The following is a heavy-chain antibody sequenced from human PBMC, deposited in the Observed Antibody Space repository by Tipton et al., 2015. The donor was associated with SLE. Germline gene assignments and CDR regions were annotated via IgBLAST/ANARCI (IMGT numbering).Heavy chain of an antibody. CDR2: IYYSGST. Sequence: TLSLTCTVSGGSISSSSYYWGWIRQPPGKGLEWIGSIYYSGSTYYNPSLKSRVTISVDMSKNPFSLKLTSVTAADTAVYYCARHTDYGGNSDSFDYWGQGTLVTVSS. J-gene: IGHJ4*02. CDR1: GGSISSSSYY. CDR3: ARHTDYGGNSDSFDY. D-gene: IGHD4-23*01. V-gene: IGHV4-39*01.